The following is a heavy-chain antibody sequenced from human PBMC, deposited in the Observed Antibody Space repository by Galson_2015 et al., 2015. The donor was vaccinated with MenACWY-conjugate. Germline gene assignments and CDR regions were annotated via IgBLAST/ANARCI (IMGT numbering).Heavy chain of an antibody. CDR3: AREEWRSGSGSYNSY. CDR2: IKQDGSVK. V-gene: IGHV3-7*03. CDR1: GFTFSTYW. D-gene: IGHD3-10*01. Sequence: SLRLSCAASGFTFSTYWMSWVRQAPGQGLEWVANIKQDGSVKYYVGSVKGRFTTSRDNAKNSVYLQMNSLGADDTAVYYCAREEWRSGSGSYNSYWGQGTLVTVSS. J-gene: IGHJ4*02.